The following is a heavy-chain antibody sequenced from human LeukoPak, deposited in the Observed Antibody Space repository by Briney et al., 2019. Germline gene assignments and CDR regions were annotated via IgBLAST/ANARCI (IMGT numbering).Heavy chain of an antibody. CDR1: GGSINSGDYY. CDR2: IYYSGST. V-gene: IGHV4-39*07. CDR3: ARVTDGYSDY. Sequence: SETLSLTCTVSGGSINSGDYYWVWIRQPPGKGLEWIGSIYYSGSTSYNPSLKSRVTMTVDTSKSQFSLKLSSVTAADTAVYYCARVTDGYSDYWGPGTLVTVSS. D-gene: IGHD5-24*01. J-gene: IGHJ4*02.